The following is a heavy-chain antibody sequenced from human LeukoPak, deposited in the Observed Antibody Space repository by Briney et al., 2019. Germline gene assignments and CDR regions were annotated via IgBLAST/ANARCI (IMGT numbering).Heavy chain of an antibody. V-gene: IGHV3-11*01. J-gene: IGHJ4*02. D-gene: IGHD1-1*01. Sequence: PGGSLRLSCGASGFIFSDYYMSWIRQAPGKGLEWISYISSSGTPKYYADSVKGRFTISRDNAKKSLFLQMNSLRDEDTAVYYCVRDDGHHWLDFWGQGTLVTVSS. CDR2: ISSSGTPK. CDR1: GFIFSDYY. CDR3: VRDDGHHWLDF.